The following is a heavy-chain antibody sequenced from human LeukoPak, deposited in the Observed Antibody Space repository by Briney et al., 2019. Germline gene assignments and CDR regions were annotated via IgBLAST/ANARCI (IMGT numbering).Heavy chain of an antibody. CDR3: AKDRNYDFTVDAFDI. V-gene: IGHV3-23*01. CDR2: ISGSGGST. D-gene: IGHD3-3*01. J-gene: IGHJ3*02. CDR1: GFTFSSYA. Sequence: GGSLRLSCAASGFTFSSYAMSWVRQAPGKGLEWVSAISGSGGSTYYADSVKGRFTISRDHSKNTLYLQMNSLRAEDTAVYYCAKDRNYDFTVDAFDIWGQGTTVTVSS.